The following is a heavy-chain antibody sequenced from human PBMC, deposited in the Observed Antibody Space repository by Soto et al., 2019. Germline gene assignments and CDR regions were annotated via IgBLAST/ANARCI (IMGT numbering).Heavy chain of an antibody. V-gene: IGHV4-31*03. CDR3: ARDNFGSGSYWFDP. Sequence: PSETLSLTCTVSGSSISSGGYYWSWIRQHPGKGLEWIGYIYYSGSTYYNPSLKSRVTISVDTSKNQFSLKLSSVTAADTAVYYCARDNFGSGSYWFDPWGQGTLVTVSS. J-gene: IGHJ5*02. CDR2: IYYSGST. CDR1: GSSISSGGYY. D-gene: IGHD3-10*01.